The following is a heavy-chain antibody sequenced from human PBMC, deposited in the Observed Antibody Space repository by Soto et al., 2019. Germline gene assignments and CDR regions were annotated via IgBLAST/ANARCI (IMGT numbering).Heavy chain of an antibody. CDR2: ISYDGSNK. V-gene: IGHV3-30*03. CDR3: APWFGAFDY. CDR1: GFTFSSYG. J-gene: IGHJ4*02. D-gene: IGHD3-10*01. Sequence: QVQLVESGGGVVQPGRSLRLSCAASGFTFSSYGMHWVRQAPGKGLEWVAVISYDGSNKYYADSVKGRFTFSRDNAKNTVYLQIIRLRAEDTAVYYCAPWFGAFDYWGQGTLVTVSA.